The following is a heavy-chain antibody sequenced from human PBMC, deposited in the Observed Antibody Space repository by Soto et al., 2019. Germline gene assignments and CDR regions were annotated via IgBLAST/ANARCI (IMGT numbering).Heavy chain of an antibody. Sequence: ASVKVSCKASGYTFTSYYMHWVRQAPGQGLEWMGIINPGGGSTSYAQKFQGRVTMTRDTSTSTVYMELSSLRSEDTAVYYCARTRCPAQLGGINWFDPWGQGTLVTVSS. V-gene: IGHV1-46*01. CDR3: ARTRCPAQLGGINWFDP. J-gene: IGHJ5*02. CDR2: INPGGGST. CDR1: GYTFTSYY. D-gene: IGHD6-6*01.